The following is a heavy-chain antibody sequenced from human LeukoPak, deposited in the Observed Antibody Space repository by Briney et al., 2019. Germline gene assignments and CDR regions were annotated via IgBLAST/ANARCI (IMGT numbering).Heavy chain of an antibody. J-gene: IGHJ5*02. D-gene: IGHD3-3*01. Sequence: KQSGPTLVKPTQTLSLTGTFSGFSPSTSEVGVGWIRQPPGKALERLALIYWNDDNRYSPSLKRRLTITKDTSQNQVVLTMTNTDPLDTGSFYCSHRPHDFWSGYSGFWLDPWGQGTLVTVSS. CDR2: IYWNDDN. V-gene: IGHV2-5*01. CDR1: GFSPSTSEVG. CDR3: SHRPHDFWSGYSGFWLDP.